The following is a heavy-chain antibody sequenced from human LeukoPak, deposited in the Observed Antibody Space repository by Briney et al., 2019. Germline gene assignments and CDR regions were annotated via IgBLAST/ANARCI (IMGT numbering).Heavy chain of an antibody. CDR3: ARVSRYCSGGSCPEYAFDI. D-gene: IGHD2-15*01. J-gene: IGHJ3*02. CDR1: GDSVSSNSAA. Sequence: SQTLSLICAISGDSVSSNSAAWNWIRQSPSRGLEWLGRTYYRSKWYNDYAVSVKSRITINPDTSKNQFSLQLNSVTPEDTAVYYCARVSRYCSGGSCPEYAFDIWGQGTMVTVSS. CDR2: TYYRSKWYN. V-gene: IGHV6-1*01.